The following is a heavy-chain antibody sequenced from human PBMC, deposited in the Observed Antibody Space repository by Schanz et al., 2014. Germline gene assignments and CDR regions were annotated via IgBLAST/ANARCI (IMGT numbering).Heavy chain of an antibody. D-gene: IGHD3-10*01. V-gene: IGHV1-24*01. CDR1: GYTLSKLS. CDR3: ATAEDASGSYGLPACGV. Sequence: QVPLVQSGAEVKQAGASVKVSCKVSGYTLSKLSIHWVRQAPGKGLEWMGGLDLEDGEIVYAEQLKGRVTMTEDTSTDTAYMELSSLRSQDTAVYYCATAEDASGSYGLPACGVWGQGTTVIVSS. CDR2: LDLEDGEI. J-gene: IGHJ6*02.